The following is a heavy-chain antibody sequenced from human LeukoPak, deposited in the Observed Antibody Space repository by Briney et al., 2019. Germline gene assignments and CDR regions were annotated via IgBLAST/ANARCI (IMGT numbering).Heavy chain of an antibody. V-gene: IGHV4-34*01. CDR3: ARGLRW. CDR1: GGSFSGYY. D-gene: IGHD4-23*01. J-gene: IGHJ4*02. Sequence: SETLSLTCAVYGGSFSGYYWSWIRHPPGKGLEWIGEINHSGSTNYNPSLKSRVTISVDTSKNQFSLKLSSVTAADTAVYYCARGLRWWGQGTLVTVSS. CDR2: INHSGST.